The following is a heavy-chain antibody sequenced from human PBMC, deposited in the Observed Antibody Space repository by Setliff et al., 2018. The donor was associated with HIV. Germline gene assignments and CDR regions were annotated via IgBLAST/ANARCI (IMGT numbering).Heavy chain of an antibody. V-gene: IGHV3-7*03. CDR2: IKQDGSEK. D-gene: IGHD2-8*02. CDR3: ARGPSSTHWSPGYFQH. J-gene: IGHJ1*01. CDR1: GFTFSSNW. Sequence: GSLRLSCVASGFTFSSNWLSWVRQAPGKGLEWVANIKQDGSEKYYVDPVKGRFTTSRDNAKNSLYLQVNNLRAEDTAVYYCARGPSSTHWSPGYFQHWGQGTPVTVSS.